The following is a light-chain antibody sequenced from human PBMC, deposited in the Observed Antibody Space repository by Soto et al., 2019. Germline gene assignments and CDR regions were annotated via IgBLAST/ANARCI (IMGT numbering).Light chain of an antibody. CDR2: NSS. CDR3: QQYRDLPQT. J-gene: IGKJ1*01. CDR1: QSVRSNY. Sequence: EIVLTPSPGTLSLSPGERATLSCRASQSVRSNYLAWYQQKPGQAPRLLIYNSSTRATGIPDRFSGSGSGTDFTLTISRLEPEDFALYYCQQYRDLPQTFGQGTQVEIK. V-gene: IGKV3-20*01.